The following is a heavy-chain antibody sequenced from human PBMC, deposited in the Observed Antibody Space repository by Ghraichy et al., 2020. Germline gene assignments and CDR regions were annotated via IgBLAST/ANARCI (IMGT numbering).Heavy chain of an antibody. CDR1: GGSISSSSYY. J-gene: IGHJ5*02. D-gene: IGHD6-25*01. CDR3: ARRPAYNWFDP. CDR2: IYYSGST. Sequence: SETLSLTCTVSGGSISSSSYYWGWIRQPPGKGLEWIVSIYYSGSTYYNPSLTSRVTMSVDTSKNQFSLKLSSVTASDTAVYYCARRPAYNWFDPWGQGTLVTVSS. V-gene: IGHV4-39*01.